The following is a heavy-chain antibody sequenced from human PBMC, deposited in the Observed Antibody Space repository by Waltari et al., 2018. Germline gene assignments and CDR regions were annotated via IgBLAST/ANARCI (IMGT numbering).Heavy chain of an antibody. CDR1: GFTFSSYA. CDR3: ARDLTNSWFDP. Sequence: QVQLVESGGGVVQPGRSPRLSCAASGFTFSSYAMHWVRQAPGKGLEWVAVISYDGSNKYYADSVKGRFTISRDNSKNTLYLQMNSLRAEDTAVYYCARDLTNSWFDPWGQGTLVTVSS. D-gene: IGHD1-1*01. CDR2: ISYDGSNK. J-gene: IGHJ5*02. V-gene: IGHV3-30-3*01.